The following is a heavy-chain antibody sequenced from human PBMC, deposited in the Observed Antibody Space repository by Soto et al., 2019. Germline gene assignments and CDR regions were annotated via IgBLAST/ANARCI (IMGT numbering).Heavy chain of an antibody. V-gene: IGHV1-2*04. Sequence: ASVQVSCKASGYTFTGYYMHWVRQAPGQGHEWMGWINPNSGGTNYAQKFQGWVTMTRDTSISTAYMELSRLRSDDTAVYCCARDKCHNYDNYYYGMDVWGQGTTVTVSS. CDR3: ARDKCHNYDNYYYGMDV. CDR1: GYTFTGYY. J-gene: IGHJ6*02. D-gene: IGHD3-22*01. CDR2: INPNSGGT.